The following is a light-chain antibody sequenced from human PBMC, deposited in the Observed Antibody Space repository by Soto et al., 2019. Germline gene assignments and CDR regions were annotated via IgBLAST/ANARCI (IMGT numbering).Light chain of an antibody. CDR2: EVT. CDR1: SSDVGGYDY. J-gene: IGLJ1*01. CDR3: TSYTRSSTQV. Sequence: QSVLTQPASVSGSPGQSITISCTGTSSDVGGYDYVSWYQQHPGTAPRLIIYEVTNRPSGVSNRFSGSKSGNMASLTISGLQAEDESDYYCTSYTRSSTQVFGTGTKVTAL. V-gene: IGLV2-14*03.